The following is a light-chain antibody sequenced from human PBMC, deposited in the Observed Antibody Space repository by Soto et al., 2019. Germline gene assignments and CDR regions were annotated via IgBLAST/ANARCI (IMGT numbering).Light chain of an antibody. J-gene: IGKJ1*01. CDR1: QSVSNN. V-gene: IGKV3-15*01. CDR2: GTS. Sequence: LVVTQYPATLSLSPCEAATLSCSSDQSVSNNCLAWYQQKPGQAPRLLIYGTSNRAAGVPARYSGSRSGTDFTLTISSLQSEDFAVYYCQQYNKWPSTFGQGTKVDIK. CDR3: QQYNKWPST.